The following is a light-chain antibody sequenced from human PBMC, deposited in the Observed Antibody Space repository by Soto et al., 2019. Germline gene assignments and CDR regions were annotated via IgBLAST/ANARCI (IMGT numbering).Light chain of an antibody. Sequence: DIQMTQSPSTLSASVGDRVTISCRASESISDWLAWYQQKPGKAPKLLIYLASNLESGVPSRFSGSRSGTEFTLTISSLQPDDFATYYCQQYDRFSWTFGQGTKVEIK. CDR3: QQYDRFSWT. J-gene: IGKJ1*01. V-gene: IGKV1-5*03. CDR1: ESISDW. CDR2: LAS.